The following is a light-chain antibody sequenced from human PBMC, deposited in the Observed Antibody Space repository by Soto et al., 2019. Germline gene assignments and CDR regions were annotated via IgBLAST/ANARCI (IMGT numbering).Light chain of an antibody. V-gene: IGKV1-39*01. CDR2: DAS. CDR1: QTISSF. Sequence: DIQMTQSPSSLSASVGDRVTITCRASQTISSFLNWYQQKPGKAPKLLIYDASSLQNGVASRFSGSGSGTDFILTITSLQHEDFASYYCQQRYSWPYTFGYGNKLEIK. CDR3: QQRYSWPYT. J-gene: IGKJ2*01.